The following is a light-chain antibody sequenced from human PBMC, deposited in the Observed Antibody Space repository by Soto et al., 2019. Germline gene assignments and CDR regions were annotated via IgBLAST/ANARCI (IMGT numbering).Light chain of an antibody. CDR1: QGISNY. CDR3: LQDYNYPWT. Sequence: ATHMTHSPSSLSASVGDRVTIICRASQGISNYLAWYQQRPGKAPKLLIFGAATLQSGVPSRFSASGSGPDFTLTISSLQPEDFATYYCLQDYNYPWTFGQGTKVDIK. J-gene: IGKJ1*01. CDR2: GAA. V-gene: IGKV1-6*01.